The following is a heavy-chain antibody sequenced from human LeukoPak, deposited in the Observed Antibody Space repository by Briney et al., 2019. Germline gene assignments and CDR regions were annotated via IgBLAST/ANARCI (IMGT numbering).Heavy chain of an antibody. CDR1: GFTFSSYA. CDR2: ISGSGGST. D-gene: IGHD2-15*01. J-gene: IGHJ3*02. V-gene: IGHV3-23*01. CDR3: AKGDCSGGSCYDDAFDI. Sequence: PGGSLRLSCAASGFTFSSYAMSWVRQAPGKGLEWVSAISGSGGSTYYADSVKGRFTISRDSSKNTLYLQMNSLRAEDTAVYYCAKGDCSGGSCYDDAFDIWGQGTMVTVSS.